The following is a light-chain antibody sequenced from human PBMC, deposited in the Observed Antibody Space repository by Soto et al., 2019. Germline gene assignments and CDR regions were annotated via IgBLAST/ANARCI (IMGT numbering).Light chain of an antibody. Sequence: QAVVTQEPSLTLSPGGTVTLTCGSSTGAVTRGQYPYWFQQKPGQAPRTLMYDTSNKHSWTPARFSGSLLGVKAALTLSGGQPEDEAEYYCLLSYSGARGVFGGGTKVTVL. CDR2: DTS. V-gene: IGLV7-46*01. J-gene: IGLJ2*01. CDR1: TGAVTRGQY. CDR3: LLSYSGARGV.